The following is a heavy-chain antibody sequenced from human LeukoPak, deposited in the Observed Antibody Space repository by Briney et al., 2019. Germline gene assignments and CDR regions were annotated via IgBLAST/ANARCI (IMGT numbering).Heavy chain of an antibody. CDR1: GGTFSSYA. J-gene: IGHJ4*02. CDR3: ARDRDGSYYDY. Sequence: ASVKVSCKASGGTFSSYAISWVRQAPGQGLEWMGGIIPIFGTANYAQKFQGRVTITADESTSTAYMELSSLRSEDTAVYYCARDRDGSYYDYWAREPWSPSPQ. D-gene: IGHD1-26*01. CDR2: IIPIFGTA. V-gene: IGHV1-69*13.